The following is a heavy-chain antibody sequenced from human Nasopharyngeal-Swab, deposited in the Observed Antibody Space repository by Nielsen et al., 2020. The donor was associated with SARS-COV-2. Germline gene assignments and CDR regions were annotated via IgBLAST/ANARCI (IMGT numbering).Heavy chain of an antibody. J-gene: IGHJ6*02. Sequence: LEWVSGINWNGGGTGYADSVKGRFTISRDNAKNSLYLQMNSLRAEDTALYHCARDAEQPGDYYYGMDVWGQGTTVTVSS. V-gene: IGHV3-20*01. CDR2: INWNGGGT. D-gene: IGHD6-13*01. CDR3: ARDAEQPGDYYYGMDV.